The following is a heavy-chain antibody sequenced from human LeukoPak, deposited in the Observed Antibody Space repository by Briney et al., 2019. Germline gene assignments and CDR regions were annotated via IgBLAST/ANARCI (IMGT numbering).Heavy chain of an antibody. J-gene: IGHJ4*02. CDR1: GFTFSDYY. Sequence: GGSLRLSCAASGFTFSDYYMSWIRQAPGKGLEWVSYISSSGSTVYYADSVKGRFTLSRDNAKNSLYLQMNSLRAEDTAVYYCARWRTDSSNWYVDYWGQGTLVTVSS. CDR2: ISSSGSTV. CDR3: ARWRTDSSNWYVDY. D-gene: IGHD6-13*01. V-gene: IGHV3-11*01.